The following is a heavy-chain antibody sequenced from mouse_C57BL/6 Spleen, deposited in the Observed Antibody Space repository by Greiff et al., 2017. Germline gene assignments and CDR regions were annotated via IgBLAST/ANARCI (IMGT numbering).Heavy chain of an antibody. CDR2: ISYDGSN. D-gene: IGHD2-1*01. Sequence: EVQLQESGPGLVKPSQSLSLTCSVTGYSITSGYYWNWIRQFPGNKLEWMGYISYDGSNNYNPSLKNRISITRDTSKNQFFLKLNSVTTEDTATYYWARGDGNTWFAYWGQGTLVTVSA. CDR3: ARGDGNTWFAY. V-gene: IGHV3-6*01. CDR1: GYSITSGYY. J-gene: IGHJ3*01.